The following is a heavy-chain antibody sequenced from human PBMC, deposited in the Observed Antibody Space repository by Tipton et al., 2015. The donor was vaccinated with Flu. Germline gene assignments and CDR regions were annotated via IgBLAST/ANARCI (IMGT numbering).Heavy chain of an antibody. CDR3: ARDLLRWPGGAFDI. Sequence: QLVQSGGGVVQPGRSLRPSCAASGFTFSSYGMHWVRQAPGKGLEWVAVIWYDGSNKYYADSVKGRFTISRDNSKNTLYLQMNSLRAEDTAVYYCARDLLRWPGGAFDIWGQGTMVTVSS. V-gene: IGHV3-33*01. D-gene: IGHD2-15*01. CDR1: GFTFSSYG. CDR2: IWYDGSNK. J-gene: IGHJ3*02.